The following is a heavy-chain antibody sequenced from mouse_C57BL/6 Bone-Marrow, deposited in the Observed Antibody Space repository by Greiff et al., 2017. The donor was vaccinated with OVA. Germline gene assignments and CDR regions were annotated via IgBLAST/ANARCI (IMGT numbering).Heavy chain of an antibody. CDR2: IYPGSGNT. V-gene: IGHV1-66*01. J-gene: IGHJ4*01. CDR3: ERPAQATYYYAMDY. Sequence: QVQLKESGPELVKPGASVKISCKASGYSFTSYYIHWVKQRPGQGLEWIGWIYPGSGNTKYNEKFKGKATLTADTSSSTAYMQLSSLTSEDSAVYYCERPAQATYYYAMDYWGQGTSVTVSS. CDR1: GYSFTSYY. D-gene: IGHD3-2*02.